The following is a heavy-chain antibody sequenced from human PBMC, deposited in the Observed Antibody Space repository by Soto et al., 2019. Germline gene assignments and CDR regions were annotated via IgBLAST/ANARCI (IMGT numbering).Heavy chain of an antibody. Sequence: VSGPTLVNPTQTLTLTCTFSGFSLSTLGTCVTWIRQPPGKALEWLALINWDNNEYYTTSLKTRLTISRDTSKNQVVLTMTNVDPVDTATYYCARIPHYSDSYYMDYWGQGTLVTVSS. CDR2: INWDNNE. J-gene: IGHJ4*02. CDR1: GFSLSTLGTC. V-gene: IGHV2-70*01. D-gene: IGHD2-21*01. CDR3: ARIPHYSDSYYMDY.